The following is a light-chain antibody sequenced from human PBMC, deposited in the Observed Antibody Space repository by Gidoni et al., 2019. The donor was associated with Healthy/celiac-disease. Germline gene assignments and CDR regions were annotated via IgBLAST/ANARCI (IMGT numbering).Light chain of an antibody. V-gene: IGKV3-15*01. J-gene: IGKJ4*01. CDR1: QSVSSN. CDR2: GAS. Sequence: EIVMTQSPATLSVSPGERATLSCRASQSVSSNLAWYQQKPGQAPRLLIYGASTGATGIPARFSGSGSGTEFTLTISSLQSEDFAVYYCQQYNNLLTFGGGTKVEIK. CDR3: QQYNNLLT.